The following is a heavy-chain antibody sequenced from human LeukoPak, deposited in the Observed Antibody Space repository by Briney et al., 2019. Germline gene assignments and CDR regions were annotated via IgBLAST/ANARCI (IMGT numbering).Heavy chain of an antibody. Sequence: SETLSLTCTVSGGSISSYYWSWIRQPPGKGLEWIGYIYYSGRTSYNPSLKSRVTISVDTSKNQFSLRLSSVTAADTAVYYCARGPGNFNWFDPWGQGTLVTVSS. J-gene: IGHJ5*02. CDR2: IYYSGRT. CDR1: GGSISSYY. V-gene: IGHV4-59*12. CDR3: ARGPGNFNWFDP. D-gene: IGHD1-7*01.